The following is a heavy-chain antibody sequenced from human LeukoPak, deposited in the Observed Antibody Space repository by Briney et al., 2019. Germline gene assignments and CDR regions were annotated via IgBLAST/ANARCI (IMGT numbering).Heavy chain of an antibody. CDR1: GFTFSSYA. Sequence: PGGSLRLSCVASGFTFSSYAMSWVRQAPGKGLEWVSAISGSGGSTYYADSVEGRFTISRDNSKNTLYLQMNSLRAEDTAVYYCAKSGDSSGYHNWFDPWGQGTLVTVSS. J-gene: IGHJ5*02. CDR2: ISGSGGST. D-gene: IGHD3-22*01. V-gene: IGHV3-23*01. CDR3: AKSGDSSGYHNWFDP.